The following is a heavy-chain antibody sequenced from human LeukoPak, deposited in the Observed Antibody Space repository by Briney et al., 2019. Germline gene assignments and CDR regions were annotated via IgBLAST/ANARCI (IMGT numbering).Heavy chain of an antibody. J-gene: IGHJ3*01. CDR2: IIPIFGTA. D-gene: IGHD1-26*01. V-gene: IGHV1-69*01. CDR1: GGTFSSYA. CDR3: ARVMEYSGSYSPEAFDV. Sequence: SVKVSCKASGGTFSSYAISWVRQAPGQGLEWMGGIIPIFGTANYAQKFQGRVTITADESTSTAYMELSSLRSEDTAVYYCARVMEYSGSYSPEAFDVWGQGTMVTVSS.